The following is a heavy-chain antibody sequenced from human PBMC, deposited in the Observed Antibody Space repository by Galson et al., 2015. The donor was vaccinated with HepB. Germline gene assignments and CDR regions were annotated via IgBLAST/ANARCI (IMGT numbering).Heavy chain of an antibody. CDR3: AREGGGSSFDY. D-gene: IGHD6-6*01. CDR2: ISYDGSNK. Sequence: SLRLSCAASGFTFSSYAMHWVRQAPGKGLEWVAVISYDGSNKYYADSVKGRFTISRDNSKNTLYLQMNSLRAEDTAVYYCAREGGGSSFDYWGQGTLVTVSS. CDR1: GFTFSSYA. V-gene: IGHV3-30-3*01. J-gene: IGHJ4*02.